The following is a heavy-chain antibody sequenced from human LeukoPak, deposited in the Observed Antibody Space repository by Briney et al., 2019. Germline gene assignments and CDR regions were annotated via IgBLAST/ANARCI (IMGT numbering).Heavy chain of an antibody. D-gene: IGHD5-12*01. J-gene: IGHJ5*02. CDR3: AKDGFPLVYSGYDGGFDP. Sequence: SGGSLRLSCAASGFTFSSYAMSWVRQAPGKGLEWVSAISGSGGSTYYADSVKGRFTISRDNSKNTLYLQMNSLRAEDTAVYYCAKDGFPLVYSGYDGGFDPWGQGTLVTVSS. CDR1: GFTFSSYA. V-gene: IGHV3-23*01. CDR2: ISGSGGST.